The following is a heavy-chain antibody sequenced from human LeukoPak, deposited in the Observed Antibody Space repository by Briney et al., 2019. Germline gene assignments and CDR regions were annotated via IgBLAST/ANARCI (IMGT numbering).Heavy chain of an antibody. J-gene: IGHJ4*02. CDR3: ARETDYDYVWGSYRFDY. V-gene: IGHV3-33*01. D-gene: IGHD3-16*02. CDR2: IWYDGSNK. CDR1: GFTFSSYG. Sequence: GRSLRLSCAASGFTFSSYGMHWVRQAPGKGLEWVAVIWYDGSNKYYADSVKGRFTIPRDNSKNTLYLQMNSLRAEDTAVYYCARETDYDYVWGSYRFDYWGQGTLGTVSS.